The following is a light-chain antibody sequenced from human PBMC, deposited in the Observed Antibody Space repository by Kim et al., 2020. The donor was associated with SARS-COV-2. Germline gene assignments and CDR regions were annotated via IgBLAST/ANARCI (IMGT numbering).Light chain of an antibody. J-gene: IGKJ2*01. CDR2: GAS. Sequence: SPGVPATLSFKARPTIYRASLAWYQPKPGHPPRLLIYGASSRATGVPDRFSGSGSGTDFTLTIRRLEPEDFATYYCQQFGNSPRYAFGQGTKLEI. CDR3: QQFGNSPRYA. CDR1: PTIYRAS. V-gene: IGKV3-20*01.